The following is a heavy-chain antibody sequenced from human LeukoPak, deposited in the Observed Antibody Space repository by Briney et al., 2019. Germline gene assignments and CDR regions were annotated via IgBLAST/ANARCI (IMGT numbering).Heavy chain of an antibody. D-gene: IGHD5-12*01. Sequence: PSETLSLTCTVSGGSISSSSYYWGWIRQPPGKGLEWIGSIYYSGSTYYNPSLKSRVTISVDTSKNQFSLKLSSVTAADTAVYYCARGVATGYFDYWGQGTLVTVSS. J-gene: IGHJ4*02. CDR3: ARGVATGYFDY. CDR2: IYYSGST. V-gene: IGHV4-39*07. CDR1: GGSISSSSYY.